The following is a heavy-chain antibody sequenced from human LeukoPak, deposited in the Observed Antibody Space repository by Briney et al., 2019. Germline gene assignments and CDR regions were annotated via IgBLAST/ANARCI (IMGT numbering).Heavy chain of an antibody. J-gene: IGHJ3*02. D-gene: IGHD2/OR15-2a*01. CDR1: GGSMSRYY. CDR2: IYYSGST. V-gene: IGHV4-59*07. CDR3: ARPNTYDVGNNAFDI. Sequence: PSDTLSLTCTVSGGSMSRYYWTWIRHSPGEELEWFVYIYYSGSTHYNPSLKSRVTMSVATSKSQFSLKLSSVTAADTAVYYCARPNTYDVGNNAFDIWGQGTMVTVSS.